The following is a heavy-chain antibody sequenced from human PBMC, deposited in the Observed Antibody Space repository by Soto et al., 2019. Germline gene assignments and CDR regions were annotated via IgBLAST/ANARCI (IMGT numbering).Heavy chain of an antibody. CDR2: IWYDGSHQ. D-gene: IGHD2-21*01. Sequence: QLKLVESGGGVVQPGRSLRLSCAASGFTFRSHGMHWVRQAPGKGLEWVAVIWYDGSHQYYGDFVKGRFTISRDNSKDTLSLQMNSLRAEDKAIYYCAREGYGGEAPFDFWGQGTLVTVSS. V-gene: IGHV3-33*01. CDR3: AREGYGGEAPFDF. J-gene: IGHJ4*02. CDR1: GFTFRSHG.